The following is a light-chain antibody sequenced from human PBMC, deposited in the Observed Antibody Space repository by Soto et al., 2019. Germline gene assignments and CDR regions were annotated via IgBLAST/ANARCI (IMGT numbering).Light chain of an antibody. Sequence: EIVLTQSPGTLSLSPGERATLSCRASQSVSSSYLAWYQQKPGQAPRLLIYGASSRATGIPDRFSGSGSGTDFTLTISRLEPEDFALYYCQQPTECTFGQGTKVDIK. V-gene: IGKV3-20*01. CDR3: QQPTECT. J-gene: IGKJ1*01. CDR1: QSVSSSY. CDR2: GAS.